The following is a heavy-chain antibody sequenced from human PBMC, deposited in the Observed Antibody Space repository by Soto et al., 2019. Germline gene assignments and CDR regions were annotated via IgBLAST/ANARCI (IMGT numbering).Heavy chain of an antibody. CDR1: GFTFSSYA. D-gene: IGHD6-19*01. Sequence: PGGSLRLSCAASGFTFSSYAMHWVRQAPGKGLEWVAVISYDGSNKYYADSVKGRFTISRDNSKNTLYLQMNSLRAEDTAVYYCARDPHPLYSSGWFRRGFFDYWGQGTLVTVS. J-gene: IGHJ4*02. CDR2: ISYDGSNK. CDR3: ARDPHPLYSSGWFRRGFFDY. V-gene: IGHV3-30-3*01.